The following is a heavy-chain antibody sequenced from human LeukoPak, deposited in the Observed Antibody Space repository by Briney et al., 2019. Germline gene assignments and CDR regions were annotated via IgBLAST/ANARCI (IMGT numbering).Heavy chain of an antibody. V-gene: IGHV3-53*01. D-gene: IGHD6-13*01. Sequence: PGGSLRPSCAASGFTVSSNYMSWVRQAPGKGLEWVSVIYSGGSTYYADSVKGRFTISRDNSKNTLYLQMNSLRAEDTAVYYCARGGGIAAAGLIDYWGQGTLVTVSS. J-gene: IGHJ4*02. CDR3: ARGGGIAAAGLIDY. CDR2: IYSGGST. CDR1: GFTVSSNY.